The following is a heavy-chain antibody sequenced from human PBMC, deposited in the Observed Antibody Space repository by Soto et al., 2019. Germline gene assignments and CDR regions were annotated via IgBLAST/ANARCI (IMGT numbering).Heavy chain of an antibody. V-gene: IGHV4-31*03. CDR1: GGSISSGGYY. Sequence: QVQLQESGPGLVKPSQTLSLTCTVSGGSISSGGYYWSWIRQHPGKGLEWIGYIYYSESTYYNPSLKRRVTISVETSKNQFSRKLKAVTAAETAVNYCERGYSGYDNYGAFDIWGQGTMVTVSS. J-gene: IGHJ3*02. CDR3: ERGYSGYDNYGAFDI. CDR2: IYYSEST. D-gene: IGHD5-12*01.